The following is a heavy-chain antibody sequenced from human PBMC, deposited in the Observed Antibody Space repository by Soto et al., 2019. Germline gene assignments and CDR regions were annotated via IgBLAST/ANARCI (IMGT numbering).Heavy chain of an antibody. CDR2: IVVGSGNT. CDR1: GFTFTSSA. D-gene: IGHD3-3*01. CDR3: AADLGTYYDFWSGYYTEAFDI. Sequence: ASVKVSCKASGFTFTSSAMQWVRQARGQRLEWIGWIVVGSGNTNYAQKFQERVTITRDMSTSTAYMELSSLRSEDTAVYYCAADLGTYYDFWSGYYTEAFDIWGQGTMVTVSS. J-gene: IGHJ3*02. V-gene: IGHV1-58*02.